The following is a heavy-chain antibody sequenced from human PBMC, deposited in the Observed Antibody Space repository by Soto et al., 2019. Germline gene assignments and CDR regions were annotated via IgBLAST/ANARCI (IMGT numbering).Heavy chain of an antibody. V-gene: IGHV2-5*02. Sequence: QITLKESGPALVKPTQTLTLTCTFSGFSLTRGVGVAWIRQPPGKALEWLAPIYWDDEKRYSSSLKSRLTITKDTSKNPGVLIMTNMDPVDTATYYCAHKPLTTTGAFDPWGQGTLVTVSS. D-gene: IGHD4-17*01. J-gene: IGHJ5*02. CDR2: IYWDDEK. CDR3: AHKPLTTTGAFDP. CDR1: GFSLTRGVG.